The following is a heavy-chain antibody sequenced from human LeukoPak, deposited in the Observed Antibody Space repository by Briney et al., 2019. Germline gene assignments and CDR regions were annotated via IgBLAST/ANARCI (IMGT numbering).Heavy chain of an antibody. CDR2: ISGSGGST. CDR3: ASYSSGWYYSFYFDY. J-gene: IGHJ4*02. D-gene: IGHD6-19*01. V-gene: IGHV3-23*01. CDR1: GFTFSSYA. Sequence: GGSLRLSCAASGFTFSSYAMSWVRQAPGKGLEWVSAISGSGGSTYYADSVKGRFTISRDNSKNTLYLQMNSLRAEDTAVYYCASYSSGWYYSFYFDYWGQGTLVTVSS.